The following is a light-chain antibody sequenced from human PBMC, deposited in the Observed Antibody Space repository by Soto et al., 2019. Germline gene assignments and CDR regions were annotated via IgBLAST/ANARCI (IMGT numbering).Light chain of an antibody. J-gene: IGLJ1*01. CDR1: SSDVGGYNY. Sequence: QSALTQPPSASGSLGQSVTISCTGSSSDVGGYNYVSWYQQHPGKAPKLLIYDVSQRPSGVPDRFSGSKSGNTASLTVSGLQPEDETDYYCNSYTSKSTGVFGTGTKVTVL. CDR2: DVS. V-gene: IGLV2-8*01. CDR3: NSYTSKSTGV.